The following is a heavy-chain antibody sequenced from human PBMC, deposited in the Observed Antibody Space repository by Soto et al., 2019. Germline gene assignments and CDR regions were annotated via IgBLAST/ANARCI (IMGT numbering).Heavy chain of an antibody. CDR2: ISYEGSNT. CDR3: ARVTPGNNLYYFSGLDF. CDR1: GFTFDTYG. Sequence: QVHLVESGGGVVQPGRSLRLSCVASGFTFDTYGIHWVRQAPGKGLQWVALISYEGSNTYYADSVRGRFTISRDNSKNTLYLQMSTLRPEDTGLYYCARVTPGNNLYYFSGLDFWGQGTSVTVSS. V-gene: IGHV3-30-3*01. J-gene: IGHJ6*02. D-gene: IGHD1-1*01.